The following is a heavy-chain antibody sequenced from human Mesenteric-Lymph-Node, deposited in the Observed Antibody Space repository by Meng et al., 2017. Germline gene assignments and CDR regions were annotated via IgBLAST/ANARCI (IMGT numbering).Heavy chain of an antibody. J-gene: IGHJ6*02. D-gene: IGHD5-12*01. CDR2: IIPIFGTA. Sequence: SVKVSCKASGYTFTGYYMHWVRQAPGQGLEWMGGIIPIFGTANYAQKFQGRVTITADKSTSTAYMELRSLRSDDTAVYYCARDVSQGYSGYTAIYYYYGMDVWGQGTTVTVSS. CDR1: GYTFTGYY. V-gene: IGHV1-69*06. CDR3: ARDVSQGYSGYTAIYYYYGMDV.